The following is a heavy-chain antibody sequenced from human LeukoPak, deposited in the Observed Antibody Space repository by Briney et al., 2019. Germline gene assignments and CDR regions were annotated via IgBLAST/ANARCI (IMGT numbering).Heavy chain of an antibody. D-gene: IGHD3-22*01. CDR1: GFTFSSYA. CDR2: ISGSGGST. J-gene: IGHJ4*02. V-gene: IGHV3-23*01. Sequence: PGGSLRLSCAASGFTFSSYAMSWVRQAPGKGLEWVSAISGSGGSTYYADSVRGRFTISRDNSKNTLYLQMNSLRAKDTAVYYCAKEHKQILRYYYDSSGYYWGQGTLVTVSS. CDR3: AKEHKQILRYYYDSSGYY.